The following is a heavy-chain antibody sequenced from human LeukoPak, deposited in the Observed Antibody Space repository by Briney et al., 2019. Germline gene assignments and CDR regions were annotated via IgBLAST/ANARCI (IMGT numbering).Heavy chain of an antibody. Sequence: SETLSLTCTVSGGSISSYYWSWIRQPPGKGLEWIGYIYYSGSTNYNPSLKSRVTISVGTSKNHFSLKLSSVTAADTAVYYCARQMGGFILLDYWGQGALVTVSS. J-gene: IGHJ4*02. CDR3: ARQMGGFILLDY. V-gene: IGHV4-59*08. CDR1: GGSISSYY. CDR2: IYYSGST. D-gene: IGHD3-16*01.